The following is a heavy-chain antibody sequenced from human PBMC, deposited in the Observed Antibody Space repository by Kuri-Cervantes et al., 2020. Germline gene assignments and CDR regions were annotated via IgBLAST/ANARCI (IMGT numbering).Heavy chain of an antibody. D-gene: IGHD1-7*01. Sequence: GGSLRLSCAAYGFTFRDYWMHWVRQAPGKGLEWVAYIRFDGSGKYYTDSVRGRFTISRDNSKDTLYLQLNSLRAEDTAVYCCARDWNWSTDYWGQGTLVTVSS. CDR3: ARDWNWSTDY. V-gene: IGHV3-30*02. CDR1: GFTFRDYW. J-gene: IGHJ4*02. CDR2: IRFDGSGK.